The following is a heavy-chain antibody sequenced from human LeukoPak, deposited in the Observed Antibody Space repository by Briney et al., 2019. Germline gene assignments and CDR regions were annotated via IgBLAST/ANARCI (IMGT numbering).Heavy chain of an antibody. CDR3: ARPPQKIRYCSGGSCQFPFDY. CDR2: ISVYNGNT. V-gene: IGHV1-18*01. Sequence: ASVKVSCKASGYTFTSYGISWVRQAPGQGLEWMGWISVYNGNTNYAQKLQGRVTMTTDTSTSTAYMELRSLRSDDTAVYYCARPPQKIRYCSGGSCQFPFDYWGQGTLVTVSS. D-gene: IGHD2-15*01. CDR1: GYTFTSYG. J-gene: IGHJ4*02.